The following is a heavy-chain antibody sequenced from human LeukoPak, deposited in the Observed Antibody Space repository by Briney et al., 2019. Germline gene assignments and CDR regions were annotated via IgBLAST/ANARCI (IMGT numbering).Heavy chain of an antibody. CDR1: GYTFTSYG. V-gene: IGHV1-18*01. D-gene: IGHD3-22*01. CDR3: ARVLYYYDSSGYVYYFDY. CDR2: ISAYNGNT. Sequence: ASVKVSCKASGYTFTSYGISWVRQAPGQGLEWMGWISAYNGNTNYAQKLQGRVTMTTDTSTSTAYMELRSLRSDDTAVYYCARVLYYYDSSGYVYYFDYWGQGTLVTVSS. J-gene: IGHJ4*02.